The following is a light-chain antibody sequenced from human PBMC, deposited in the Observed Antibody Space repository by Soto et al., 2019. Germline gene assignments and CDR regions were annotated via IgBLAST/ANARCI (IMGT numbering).Light chain of an antibody. CDR1: QSVSSSF. V-gene: IGKV3-20*01. CDR3: QQYGSSPLT. J-gene: IGKJ4*01. Sequence: EIVLTQSPGTLSLSPGERATLSCRASQSVSSSFLAWYQQKPGQAPRLLIYGASSRATGIPDRFSGSGSGTVFTLTISRLEPEDVAVYYCQQYGSSPLTFVGGTKVEIK. CDR2: GAS.